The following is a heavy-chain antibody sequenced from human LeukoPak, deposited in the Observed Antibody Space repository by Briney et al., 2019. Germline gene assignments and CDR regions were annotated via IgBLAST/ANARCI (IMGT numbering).Heavy chain of an antibody. Sequence: SETLSLTCTVSGGSISSYYWSWIRQPPGKGLEWIGYIYYSGSTNYNPSLKSRLTISVDTSKNQFSLKLSSVTAEDTAVYYCARDTERITIFGVVIASGAFDIWGQGTMVTVSS. J-gene: IGHJ3*02. V-gene: IGHV4-59*01. D-gene: IGHD3-3*01. CDR3: ARDTERITIFGVVIASGAFDI. CDR1: GGSISSYY. CDR2: IYYSGST.